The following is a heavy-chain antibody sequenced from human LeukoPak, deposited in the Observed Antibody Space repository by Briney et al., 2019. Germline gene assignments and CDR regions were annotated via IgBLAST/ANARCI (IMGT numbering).Heavy chain of an antibody. D-gene: IGHD2-2*01. CDR1: GHTFTGYY. CDR3: ARTDCSSTSCPLSADP. V-gene: IGHV1-2*02. J-gene: IGHJ5*02. Sequence: ASVKVSCKASGHTFTGYYMHWVRQAPGQGLEWMGWINPNSGGTNYAQKFQGRVTMTRDTSISTAYMELSRLRSDDTAVYYCARTDCSSTSCPLSADPWGQGTLVTVSS. CDR2: INPNSGGT.